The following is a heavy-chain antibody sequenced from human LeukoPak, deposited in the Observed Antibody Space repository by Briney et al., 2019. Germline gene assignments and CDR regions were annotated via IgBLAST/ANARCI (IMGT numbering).Heavy chain of an antibody. Sequence: PGGSLRLSCAASGFTFDDYGMSWARQAPGKGLEWVSGINWNGGSTGYADSVKGRFTVSRDNSKNTVFLQINSLRTDDSAVYWCVKVYPTVTTSSVLGSWGQGTLVTVPS. CDR1: GFTFDDYG. D-gene: IGHD4-17*01. CDR3: VKVYPTVTTSSVLGS. CDR2: INWNGGST. V-gene: IGHV3-20*04. J-gene: IGHJ4*02.